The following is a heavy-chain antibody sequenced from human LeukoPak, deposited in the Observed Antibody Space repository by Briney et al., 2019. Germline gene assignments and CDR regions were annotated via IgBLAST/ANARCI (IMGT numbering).Heavy chain of an antibody. CDR1: GGSISSGGYY. V-gene: IGHV4-31*03. J-gene: IGHJ4*02. D-gene: IGHD6-13*01. CDR3: AKGVAGQFSFDY. Sequence: SQTLSLTCTVSGGSISSGGYYWSWIRQHPGKGLEWIGYIYYSGSTYYNPSLKSRVTISVDTSKNQFSLKLSSVTAADTAVYYCAKGVAGQFSFDYWGQGTLVTVSS. CDR2: IYYSGST.